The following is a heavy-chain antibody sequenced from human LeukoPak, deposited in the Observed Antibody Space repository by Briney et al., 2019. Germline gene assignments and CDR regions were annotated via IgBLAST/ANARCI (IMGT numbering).Heavy chain of an antibody. CDR3: ARGMEDAFDI. D-gene: IGHD2-8*01. CDR2: ISSSSSYI. J-gene: IGHJ3*02. Sequence: GGSLRLSCAASGFTFRSYSMNWVRQAPGKGLEWVSSISSSSSYIYYADSVKGRFTISRDNAKNSLYLQMNSLRAEDTAVYYCARGMEDAFDIWGQGTMVTVSS. CDR1: GFTFRSYS. V-gene: IGHV3-21*01.